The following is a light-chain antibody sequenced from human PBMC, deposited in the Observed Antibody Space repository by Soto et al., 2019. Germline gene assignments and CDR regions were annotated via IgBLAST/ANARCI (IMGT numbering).Light chain of an antibody. CDR1: SSDDGGYNY. CDR3: SSYTSSSIDYV. CDR2: EVS. J-gene: IGLJ1*01. V-gene: IGLV2-14*01. Sequence: QSALTQPASVSGSPGQSITSSCTGTSSDDGGYNYVSWYQQHPGKAPKLMIYEVSNRPSGVSNRFSGSKSGNTASLTISGLQAEDEADYYCSSYTSSSIDYVFGTGTKLTVL.